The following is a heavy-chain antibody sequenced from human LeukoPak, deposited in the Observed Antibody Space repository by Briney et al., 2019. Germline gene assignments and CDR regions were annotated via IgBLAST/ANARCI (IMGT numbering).Heavy chain of an antibody. V-gene: IGHV4-59*01. CDR1: GGSISSYY. Sequence: SETLSLTCTVSGGSISSYYWSWIRQPPGKGLEWIGYIYYSGSTNYNPSLKSRVTISVDSSKNQFSLKLSSVTAADTAVYYCARSYCGGDCYSFDYWGQGTLVTVSS. CDR2: IYYSGST. D-gene: IGHD2-21*02. CDR3: ARSYCGGDCYSFDY. J-gene: IGHJ4*02.